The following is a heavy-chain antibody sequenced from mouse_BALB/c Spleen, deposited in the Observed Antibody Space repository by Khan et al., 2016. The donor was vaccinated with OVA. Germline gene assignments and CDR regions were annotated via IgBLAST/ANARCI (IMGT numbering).Heavy chain of an antibody. CDR1: GYTFTTYW. CDR3: TRDRIDY. V-gene: IGHV1-7*01. J-gene: IGHJ2*01. CDR2: INPTSGYT. Sequence: VELVESGAELAKPGASVKMSCKASGYTFTTYWMHWVKQWPGQGLEWIGYINPTSGYTDYNEKFKDRATLSADKSSSTAYMQLSSLTSEDSAVYYCTRDRIDYGGQGTTLTVSS.